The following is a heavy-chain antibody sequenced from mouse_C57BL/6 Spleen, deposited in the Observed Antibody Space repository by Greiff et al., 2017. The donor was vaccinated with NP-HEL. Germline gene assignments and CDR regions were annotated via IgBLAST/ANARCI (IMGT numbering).Heavy chain of an antibody. CDR2: ISSGGSYT. Sequence: EVMLVESGGDLVKPGGSLKLSCAASGFTFSSYGMSWVRQTPDKRLEWVATISSGGSYTYYPDSVKGRFTISRDNAKNTLYLQMSSLKSEDTAMYYCAREIYYDHYYAMDYWGQGTSVTVSS. V-gene: IGHV5-6*02. CDR1: GFTFSSYG. D-gene: IGHD2-4*01. CDR3: AREIYYDHYYAMDY. J-gene: IGHJ4*01.